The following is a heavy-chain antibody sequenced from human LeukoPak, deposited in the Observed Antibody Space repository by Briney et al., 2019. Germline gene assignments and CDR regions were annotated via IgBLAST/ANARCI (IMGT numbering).Heavy chain of an antibody. D-gene: IGHD2-15*01. CDR2: IWGADDKT. Sequence: PGGSLRLSCAASGLTASHSVNNAMSWVRQAPGKGLELVSGIWGADDKTVYGDAVKGRFTISRDNSKNTLYLRMNSLRADDTAVYYCAKTQGYYDAWGQGALVTVSS. V-gene: IGHV3-23*01. J-gene: IGHJ5*02. CDR1: GLTASHSVNNA. CDR3: AKTQGYYDA.